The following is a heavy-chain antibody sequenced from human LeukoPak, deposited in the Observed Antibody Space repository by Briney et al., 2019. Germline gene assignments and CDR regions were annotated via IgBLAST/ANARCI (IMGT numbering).Heavy chain of an antibody. CDR3: AEALWFGELNY. V-gene: IGHV3-30*03. D-gene: IGHD3-10*01. Sequence: GGSLRLSCAASGFTFSTYGMHRVRQAPGKGLEWVAVISYDGTNKYYADSVKGRFTISRDNSENTLYLQLNSLRTEDTAVYYCAEALWFGELNYWGQGTLVTVSS. CDR2: ISYDGTNK. CDR1: GFTFSTYG. J-gene: IGHJ4*02.